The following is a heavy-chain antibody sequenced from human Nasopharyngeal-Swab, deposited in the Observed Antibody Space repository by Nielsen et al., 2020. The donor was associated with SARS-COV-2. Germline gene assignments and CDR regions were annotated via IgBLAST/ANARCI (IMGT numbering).Heavy chain of an antibody. Sequence: SETLSLTCAVSRGSISSSNWWSWVRQPPGKGLEWIGEIYHSGSTNYNPSLKSRVTILVDKSKNQFSLKLSSVTAADTALYYCARSYSSGWYRTIIDSWGQGTLVTVSS. CDR3: ARSYSSGWYRTIIDS. CDR2: IYHSGST. D-gene: IGHD6-19*01. J-gene: IGHJ4*02. CDR1: RGSISSSNW. V-gene: IGHV4-4*02.